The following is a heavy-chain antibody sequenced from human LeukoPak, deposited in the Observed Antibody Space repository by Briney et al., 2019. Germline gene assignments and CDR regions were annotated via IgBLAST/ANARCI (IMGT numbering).Heavy chain of an antibody. D-gene: IGHD3-10*01. Sequence: GGSLRLSCAASGFTFSNAWLNWVRQAPGKGLEWVGHIKSKTDGGTTDYAAPVKGRFTISRDDSKNTLFLQMNSLKTEDTAVYYCTLPWGSGSYYVYWGQGGLVSVSS. J-gene: IGHJ4*02. CDR3: TLPWGSGSYYVY. CDR2: IKSKTDGGTT. V-gene: IGHV3-15*01. CDR1: GFTFSNAW.